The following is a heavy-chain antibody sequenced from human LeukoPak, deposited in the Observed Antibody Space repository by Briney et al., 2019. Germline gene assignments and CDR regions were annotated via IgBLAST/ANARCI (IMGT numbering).Heavy chain of an antibody. J-gene: IGHJ4*02. V-gene: IGHV3-23*01. Sequence: PGGSLRLSCAASGFIFSTHALSWVRQAPGKGLEWVSGIVGDGTTEYADSVKGRFIVSRDQSKNTVFLRMNRLRDEDTAVYYCAKDLRQGDGFWEIDYWGQGALVTVSS. D-gene: IGHD5-24*01. CDR3: AKDLRQGDGFWEIDY. CDR1: GFIFSTHA. CDR2: IVGDGTT.